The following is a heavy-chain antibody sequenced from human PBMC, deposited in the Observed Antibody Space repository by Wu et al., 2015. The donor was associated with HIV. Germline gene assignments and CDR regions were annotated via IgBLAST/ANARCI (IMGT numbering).Heavy chain of an antibody. CDR3: ATNPKYYYDSSGYYSLAYYYYVWTS. V-gene: IGHV1-2*02. CDR1: GYTFTGYY. Sequence: QVQLVQSGAEVKKPGASVKVSCKASGYTFTGYYMHWVRQAPGQGLEWMGWINPNSGGTNYAQKFQGRVTMTRDTSISTAYMELRSLRSDDTAVYYCATNPKYYYDSSGYYSLAYYYYVWTSWGQGDHGSPSP. D-gene: IGHD3-22*01. J-gene: IGHJ6*02. CDR2: INPNSGGT.